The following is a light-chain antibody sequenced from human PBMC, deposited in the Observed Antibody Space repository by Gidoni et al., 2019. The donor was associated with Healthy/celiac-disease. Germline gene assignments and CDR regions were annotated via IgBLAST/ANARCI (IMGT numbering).Light chain of an antibody. Sequence: DIQMTQSPSTLSASVGDRFTITCGASQSISSWLAWYQQKPGKAPKLLIYKAPSLERGVPPRFSGSGSGKDFTLTISSLQTDDFATYYCQQYNSYPRTFGQGTKVEIK. CDR3: QQYNSYPRT. CDR2: KAP. CDR1: QSISSW. V-gene: IGKV1-5*03. J-gene: IGKJ1*01.